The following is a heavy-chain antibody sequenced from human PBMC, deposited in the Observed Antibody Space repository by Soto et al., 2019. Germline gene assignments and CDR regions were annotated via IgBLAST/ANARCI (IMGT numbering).Heavy chain of an antibody. CDR1: GGSISSSTYY. CDR2: FFIGGNT. Sequence: SETLSLTCTVSGGSISSSTYYWGWMRQPPGKGLEWIASFFIGGNTYYNPSLKSRVTISVDTSKNQFSLKVTSVTVADTAVYYCATNKYGGKDHWGQGTLVTVSS. D-gene: IGHD2-15*01. CDR3: ATNKYGGKDH. J-gene: IGHJ4*02. V-gene: IGHV4-39*01.